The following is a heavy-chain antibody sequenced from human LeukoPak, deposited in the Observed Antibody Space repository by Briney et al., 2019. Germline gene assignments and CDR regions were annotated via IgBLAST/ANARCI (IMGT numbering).Heavy chain of an antibody. CDR2: INHSGST. Sequence: SQTLSLTCTVSGGSVRRGNYYWTWIRQPAGSGLEWIGEINHSGSTNYNPSLKSRVTISVDTSKNQFSLKLSSVTAADTAVYYCAESYAYYMDVWGKGTTVTVSS. J-gene: IGHJ6*03. CDR3: AESYAYYMDV. CDR1: GGSVRRGNYY. D-gene: IGHD2-2*01. V-gene: IGHV4-61*09.